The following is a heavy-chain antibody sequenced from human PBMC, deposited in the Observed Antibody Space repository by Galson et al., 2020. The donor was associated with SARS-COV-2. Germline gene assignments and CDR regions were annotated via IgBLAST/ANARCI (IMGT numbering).Heavy chain of an antibody. Sequence: TGGSLRLSCAASGFTFSSYEMNWVRQAPGKGLEWVSYISSSGSTIYYADSVKGRFTISRDNAKNSLYLQMNSLRAEDTAVYYCAREVAFGGGFDYWGQGTLVTVSS. J-gene: IGHJ4*02. D-gene: IGHD2-15*01. CDR1: GFTFSSYE. CDR2: ISSSGSTI. V-gene: IGHV3-48*03. CDR3: AREVAFGGGFDY.